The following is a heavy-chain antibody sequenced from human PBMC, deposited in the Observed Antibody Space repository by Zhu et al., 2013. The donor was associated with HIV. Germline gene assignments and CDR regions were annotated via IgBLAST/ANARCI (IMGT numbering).Heavy chain of an antibody. Sequence: QVQLRESGPGLVKPSETLSLTCDVSGLSITTASSWGWIRQSPRKGLEWIGSVYSNGRADYTAPLKGRVSIAVDKSKNKFSLSLTSVTVADTATYYCARYRGGYDWNVSWFFDIWGPGAHVCVSS. CDR1: GLSITTASS. CDR3: ARYRGGYDWNVSWFFDI. V-gene: IGHV4-61*05. CDR2: VYSNGRA. D-gene: IGHD1-1*01. J-gene: IGHJ2*01.